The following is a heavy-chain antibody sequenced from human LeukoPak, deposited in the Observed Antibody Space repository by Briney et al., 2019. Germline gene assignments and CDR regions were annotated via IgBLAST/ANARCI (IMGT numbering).Heavy chain of an antibody. V-gene: IGHV4-59*12. Sequence: SETLSLTCAVSGASITSYYWTWIRQPPGKGLEWIGYIYHTGNIKYNPSLNSRVTISIDTSKNQFSLKLSSVTAADTAVYYCARDQRSGSYYYFDYWGQGTLVTVSS. D-gene: IGHD1-26*01. CDR3: ARDQRSGSYYYFDY. J-gene: IGHJ4*02. CDR2: IYHTGNI. CDR1: GASITSYY.